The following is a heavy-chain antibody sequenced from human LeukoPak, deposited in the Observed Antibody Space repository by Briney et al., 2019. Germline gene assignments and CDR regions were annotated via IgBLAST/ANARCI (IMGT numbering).Heavy chain of an antibody. CDR2: IYYSGST. Sequence: SETLSLTCTVSGGSISSYYWSWIRQPPGKGLEWIGYIYYSGSTNYNPSLKSRVTISVETSKNQFSLKLSSVTAADTAVYYCASQYSGSYYDAFDIWGQGTMVTVSS. V-gene: IGHV4-59*08. D-gene: IGHD1-26*01. CDR3: ASQYSGSYYDAFDI. J-gene: IGHJ3*02. CDR1: GGSISSYY.